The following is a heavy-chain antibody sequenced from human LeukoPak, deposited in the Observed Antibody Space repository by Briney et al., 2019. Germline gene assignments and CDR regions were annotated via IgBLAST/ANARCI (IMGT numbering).Heavy chain of an antibody. V-gene: IGHV4-39*07. CDR1: GGSICSSYSY. CDR2: IYYSGST. CDR3: ARAHSIASYYYGVDV. Sequence: SETLSLTCTVSGGSICSSYSYWGWIRQPPGKGLEWIGNIYYSGSTYYSPSLTSRVTVSVDTSENQFSLKLSSVTAADTAVYYCARAHSIASYYYGVDVWGQGTTVTVSS. D-gene: IGHD2/OR15-2a*01. J-gene: IGHJ6*02.